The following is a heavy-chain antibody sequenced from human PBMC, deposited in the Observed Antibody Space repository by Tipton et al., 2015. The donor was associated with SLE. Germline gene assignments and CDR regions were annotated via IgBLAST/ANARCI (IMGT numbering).Heavy chain of an antibody. J-gene: IGHJ1*01. V-gene: IGHV4-59*08. CDR1: GGSISSYY. CDR3: ARHDYTGWGHFHH. CDR2: IYYSGST. D-gene: IGHD4/OR15-4a*01. Sequence: TLSLTCTVSGGSISSYYWSWIRQPPGKGLEWIGYIYYSGSTNYNPSLKSRVTISVDTSKNQFSLTLTSVTAADTAVYYCARHDYTGWGHFHHWGQGTLVIVSS.